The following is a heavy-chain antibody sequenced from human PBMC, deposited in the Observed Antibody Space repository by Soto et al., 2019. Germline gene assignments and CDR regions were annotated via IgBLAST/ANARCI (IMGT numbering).Heavy chain of an antibody. CDR3: ARREWLDY. J-gene: IGHJ4*02. D-gene: IGHD3-3*01. Sequence: SETLSLTCTVSGGSISGYYWSWIRQPPGKGLEWIGYIYYSGNTNYNPSLESRITMSVDMSKNQFSLKLSSVTAADTAVYYCARREWLDYWGQGTLVTVSS. CDR2: IYYSGNT. CDR1: GGSISGYY. V-gene: IGHV4-59*08.